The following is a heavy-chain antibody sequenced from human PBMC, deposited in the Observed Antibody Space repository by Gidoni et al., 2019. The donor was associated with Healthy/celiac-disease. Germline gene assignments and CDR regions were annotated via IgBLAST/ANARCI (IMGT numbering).Heavy chain of an antibody. Sequence: EVQLVESGGVVVQPGGSLRLSCAASGFTFDDYTMHRVRHAPGKGLEWVSLISWDGGSTYYADSVKGRFTISRDNSKNSLYLQMNSLRTEDTALYYCAKDPEMATINYYFDYWGQGTLVTVSS. J-gene: IGHJ4*02. CDR2: ISWDGGST. CDR1: GFTFDDYT. CDR3: AKDPEMATINYYFDY. D-gene: IGHD5-12*01. V-gene: IGHV3-43*01.